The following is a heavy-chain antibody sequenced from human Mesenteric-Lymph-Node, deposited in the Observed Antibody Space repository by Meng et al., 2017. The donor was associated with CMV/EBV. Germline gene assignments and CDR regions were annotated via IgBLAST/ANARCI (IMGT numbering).Heavy chain of an antibody. V-gene: IGHV4-59*01. J-gene: IGHJ4*02. D-gene: IGHD6-13*01. CDR1: GGSISSYY. Sequence: SETLSLTCTVSGGSISSYYWSWIRQPPGKGLEWIGYIYYSGSTNYNPSLKSRVTISVDTSKNQFSLKLSSVTAADTAVYYCARVSSWYVGFDYWGQGTLVTVSS. CDR2: IYYSGST. CDR3: ARVSSWYVGFDY.